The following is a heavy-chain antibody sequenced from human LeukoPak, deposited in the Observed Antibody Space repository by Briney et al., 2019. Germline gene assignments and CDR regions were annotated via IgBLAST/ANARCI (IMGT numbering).Heavy chain of an antibody. CDR3: ARERIYFGSGGDLRDARLFYYYGMDV. CDR1: GFTVNSNC. V-gene: IGHV3-53*01. CDR2: IYSDGST. Sequence: PGGSLRLSCVASGFTVNSNCMSLVRQAPGKGLDWVSVIYSDGSTYYSDSVKGRFTISRDSSKNTLYLQMNSLRADDTAVYYCARERIYFGSGGDLRDARLFYYYGMDVWGQGTTVTVPS. D-gene: IGHD3-10*01. J-gene: IGHJ6*02.